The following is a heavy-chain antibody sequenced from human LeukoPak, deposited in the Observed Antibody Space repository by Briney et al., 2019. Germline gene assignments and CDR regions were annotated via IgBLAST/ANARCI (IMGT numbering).Heavy chain of an antibody. Sequence: PSETLSLTCAVYGGSFSGYCWSGIPHPPGEGLEWMGEINHSGSTKYNPSLKSRVTISVDTPKNQFSLKLSSVSTANGAVFYCARRHQLLWYFQHWGQGALVTVSS. V-gene: IGHV4-34*01. D-gene: IGHD2-2*01. CDR1: GGSFSGYC. J-gene: IGHJ1*01. CDR2: INHSGST. CDR3: ARRHQLLWYFQH.